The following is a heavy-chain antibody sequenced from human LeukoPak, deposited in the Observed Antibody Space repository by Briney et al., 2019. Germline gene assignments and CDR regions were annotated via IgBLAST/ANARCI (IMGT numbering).Heavy chain of an antibody. V-gene: IGHV4-39*01. CDR2: VHYSGST. CDR1: GASISNSAYY. CDR3: ARLFFVIDT. J-gene: IGHJ5*02. D-gene: IGHD3-3*01. Sequence: SETLSLSCTVSGASISNSAYYWLWIRQPPGEGLECIGTVHYSGSTFYNPSLKSRVNISVGTSKNQFSLQLSSVAAADTAVYYCARLFFVIDTWGQGTLVTVSS.